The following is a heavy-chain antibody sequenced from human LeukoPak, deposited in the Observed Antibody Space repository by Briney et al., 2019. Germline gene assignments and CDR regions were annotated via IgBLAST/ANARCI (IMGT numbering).Heavy chain of an antibody. CDR3: ARSQQLVRRYFDY. D-gene: IGHD6-13*01. CDR2: IIPIFGTA. Sequence: SVKVSCKASGGTFSSYAISWVRQAPGQGLEWMGGIIPIFGTANYAQKFQGRVTITADKSTSTACMELSSLRSEDTAVYYCARSQQLVRRYFDYWGQGTLVTVSS. CDR1: GGTFSSYA. V-gene: IGHV1-69*06. J-gene: IGHJ4*02.